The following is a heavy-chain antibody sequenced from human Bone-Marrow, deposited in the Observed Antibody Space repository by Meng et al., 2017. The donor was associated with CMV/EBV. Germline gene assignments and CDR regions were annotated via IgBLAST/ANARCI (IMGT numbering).Heavy chain of an antibody. CDR1: GYTFTGHY. CDR2: VNSKNEAT. V-gene: IGHV1-2*02. J-gene: IGHJ4*02. D-gene: IGHD6-19*01. Sequence: APLVQSGAEVKKPGASVKVSCKASGYTFTGHYMHWVRQAPGQGLEWMGWVNSKNEATNYARKFQGRVSMTRDTSISTAHMELSRLMSDDTAVYYCVRSSGWSLFDYWGQGTLVTVSS. CDR3: VRSSGWSLFDY.